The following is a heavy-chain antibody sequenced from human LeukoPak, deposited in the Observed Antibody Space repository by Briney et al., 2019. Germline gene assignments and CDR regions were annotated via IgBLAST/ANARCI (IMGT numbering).Heavy chain of an antibody. D-gene: IGHD6-13*01. CDR2: IDRSGST. Sequence: KPSETLSLTCAVYGGSFSGYSWTCIRQPPGKGLEWIGEIDRSGSTNYNPSLKSRLTISVDTSKNQFSLELSSVTAADTAVYYCARGSAAGLAYWGQGTLVTVSS. CDR1: GGSFSGYS. V-gene: IGHV4-34*01. CDR3: ARGSAAGLAY. J-gene: IGHJ4*02.